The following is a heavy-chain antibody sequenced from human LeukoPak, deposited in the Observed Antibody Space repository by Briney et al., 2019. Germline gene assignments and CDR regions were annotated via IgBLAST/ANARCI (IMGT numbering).Heavy chain of an antibody. CDR3: AKVEEGGSGSYYPYFGY. CDR1: GFTFSSYA. CDR2: ISGSGGST. Sequence: GGSLRLSCAASGFTFSSYAVSWVRQAPGKGLEWVSAISGSGGSTYYADSVKGRFTISRDNSKNTLYLQMNSLRAEDTAVYYCAKVEEGGSGSYYPYFGYWGQGTLVTVSS. V-gene: IGHV3-23*01. D-gene: IGHD3-10*01. J-gene: IGHJ4*02.